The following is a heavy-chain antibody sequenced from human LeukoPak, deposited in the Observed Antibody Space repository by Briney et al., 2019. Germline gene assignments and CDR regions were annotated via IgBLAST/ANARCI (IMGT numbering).Heavy chain of an antibody. J-gene: IGHJ5*02. CDR2: ISGSGGST. D-gene: IGHD3-22*01. CDR1: GFTFSTYA. CDR3: AKGAYYYDGGNWFDP. V-gene: IGHV3-23*01. Sequence: GGSLRLSCAASGFTFSTYAMGWVRQAPGKGLDWVSPISGSGGSTYYADSVKGRFTISRDNSKNTLYLQMNSLRAEDTAVYYCAKGAYYYDGGNWFDPWGQGTLVTVSS.